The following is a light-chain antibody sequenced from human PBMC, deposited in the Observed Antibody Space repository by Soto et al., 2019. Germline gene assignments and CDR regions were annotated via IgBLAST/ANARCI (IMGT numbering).Light chain of an antibody. CDR3: QQYNNSPFT. Sequence: EIVLTQSPGTLSLSPGERATLSCRASQSVSNSYLAWYQQKPGQAPRLLIYGASSRATGIPDRFSGSGSGTDFTLTISRLEPEDFAVYYCQQYNNSPFTCGPGTKVDIK. V-gene: IGKV3-20*01. CDR2: GAS. J-gene: IGKJ3*01. CDR1: QSVSNSY.